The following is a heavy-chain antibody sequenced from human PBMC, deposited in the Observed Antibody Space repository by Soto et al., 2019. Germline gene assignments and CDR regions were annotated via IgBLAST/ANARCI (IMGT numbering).Heavy chain of an antibody. CDR2: IIPIVDIP. Sequence: QVQLVQSGAEVKKPGSSVKVSCKAPGGTFSRYTFTWVRQAPGQGLEWMGRIIPIVDIPNYAQKFQGRVTITADKSTSTAYMGLSRLTSDDTAVYYCASHFTGVLVLGTSPPGGDNFGWDVWGQGTTVSVS. D-gene: IGHD2-8*02. CDR3: ASHFTGVLVLGTSPPGGDNFGWDV. J-gene: IGHJ6*02. V-gene: IGHV1-69*02. CDR1: GGTFSRYT.